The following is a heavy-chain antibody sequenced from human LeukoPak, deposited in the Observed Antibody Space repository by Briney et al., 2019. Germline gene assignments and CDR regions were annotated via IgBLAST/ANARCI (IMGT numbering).Heavy chain of an antibody. CDR2: MNPNSGNT. CDR1: GYTFTSFY. D-gene: IGHD2-2*01. J-gene: IGHJ4*02. CDR3: ASTYCSSTSCYPLGFDY. V-gene: IGHV1-8*02. Sequence: GASVKVSCKASGYTFTSFYMHWVRQAPGQGLEWMGWMNPNSGNTGYAQKFQGRVTMTRNTSISTAYMELSSLRSEDTAVYYCASTYCSSTSCYPLGFDYWGQGTLVTVSS.